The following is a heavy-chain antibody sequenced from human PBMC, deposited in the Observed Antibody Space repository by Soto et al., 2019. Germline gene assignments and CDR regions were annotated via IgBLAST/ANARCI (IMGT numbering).Heavy chain of an antibody. CDR1: VDSITPYY. V-gene: IGHV4-4*07. J-gene: IGHJ6*02. Sequence: SETLSLTCTVSVDSITPYYGKWIWQPAGKGLEWIGRIDTSGNTNYNPSLKSRVTMSVDTSKKQFSLKLTSVTAADTAVYYCARYSNNWFQTEGMDVWGQGTTVT. D-gene: IGHD6-13*01. CDR2: IDTSGNT. CDR3: ARYSNNWFQTEGMDV.